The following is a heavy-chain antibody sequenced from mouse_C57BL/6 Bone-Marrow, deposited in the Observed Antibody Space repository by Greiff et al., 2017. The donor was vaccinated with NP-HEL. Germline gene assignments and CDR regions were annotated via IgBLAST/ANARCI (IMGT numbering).Heavy chain of an antibody. V-gene: IGHV1-62-2*01. D-gene: IGHD1-1*01. CDR1: GYTFTEYT. CDR2: FYPGSGSI. CDR3: ARHGDYFGSSYGYFDV. Sequence: VQRVESGAELVKPGASVKLSCKASGYTFTEYTIHWVKQRSGQGLEWIGWFYPGSGSIKYNEKFKDKATLTAAKSSSTVYMDLSRLTSEDSAVYFCARHGDYFGSSYGYFDVWGTGTTVTVSS. J-gene: IGHJ1*03.